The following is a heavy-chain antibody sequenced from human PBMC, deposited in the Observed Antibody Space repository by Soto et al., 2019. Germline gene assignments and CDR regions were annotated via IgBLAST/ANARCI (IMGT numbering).Heavy chain of an antibody. Sequence: GGSLRLSCAASGFTFSSYSMNWVRQAPGKGLEWVSSISSSSSYIYYADSVKGRFTISRDNAKNSLYLQMNSLRAEDTAVYYCARDYLWRSSDIVVVPAAGVGMDVWGQGTTVTVSS. J-gene: IGHJ6*02. CDR1: GFTFSSYS. CDR3: ARDYLWRSSDIVVVPAAGVGMDV. V-gene: IGHV3-21*01. CDR2: ISSSSSYI. D-gene: IGHD2-2*01.